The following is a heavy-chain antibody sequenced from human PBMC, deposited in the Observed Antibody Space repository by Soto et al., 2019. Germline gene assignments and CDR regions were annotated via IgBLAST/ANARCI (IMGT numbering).Heavy chain of an antibody. CDR1: GGSISSGGYS. CDR2: IYHSGST. Sequence: PSETLSLTCAVSGGSISSGGYSWSWIRQPPGKGLEWIGYIYHSGSTYYNPSLKSRVTISVDRSKNQFSLKLSSVTAAATAVYSCASKRIVWGVIASLAQGTLVTVSS. V-gene: IGHV4-30-2*01. J-gene: IGHJ5*02. CDR3: ASKRIVWGVIAS. D-gene: IGHD3-10*01.